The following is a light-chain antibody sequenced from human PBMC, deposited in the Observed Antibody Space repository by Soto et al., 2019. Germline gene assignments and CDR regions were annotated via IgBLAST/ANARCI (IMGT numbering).Light chain of an antibody. J-gene: IGKJ2*03. CDR1: QSISSY. Sequence: IQMTQSPSSLSASVGDRVAITCRASQSISSYLNWYQQKPGKAPKLLIYAASSLQSGVPSRFSGSGSGTDFTLTISSLQPEDFATYYCQQYNTYYSLGQGTKVDIK. V-gene: IGKV1-39*01. CDR3: QQYNTYYS. CDR2: AAS.